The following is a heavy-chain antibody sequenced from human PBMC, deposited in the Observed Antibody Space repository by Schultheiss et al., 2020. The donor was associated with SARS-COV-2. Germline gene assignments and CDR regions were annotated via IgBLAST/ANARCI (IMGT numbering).Heavy chain of an antibody. Sequence: GSLRLSCVASGFTFSNAWINWVRQAPGKGLEWIGEINHSGSTNYNPSLKSRVTISVDTSKNQFSLKLSSVTAADTAVYYCARDFSSRTYCGGDCYSGGWFDPWGQGTLVTVSS. CDR3: ARDFSSRTYCGGDCYSGGWFDP. D-gene: IGHD2-21*02. CDR1: GFTFSNAW. V-gene: IGHV4-34*01. CDR2: INHSGST. J-gene: IGHJ5*02.